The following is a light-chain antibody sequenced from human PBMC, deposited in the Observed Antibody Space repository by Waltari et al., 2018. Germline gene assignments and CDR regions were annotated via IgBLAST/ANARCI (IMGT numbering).Light chain of an antibody. CDR3: QHYLRLPAT. J-gene: IGKJ1*01. Sequence: EIVLTQSPGTLSLSPGERATLSCRASQSVSRALAWYQQKPGQAPRLLIYGASNRATGSPDRFIGSGSGTDFSLTISSLEPEDFAVYYCQHYLRLPATFGQGTKVEIK. CDR2: GAS. CDR1: QSVSRA. V-gene: IGKV3-20*01.